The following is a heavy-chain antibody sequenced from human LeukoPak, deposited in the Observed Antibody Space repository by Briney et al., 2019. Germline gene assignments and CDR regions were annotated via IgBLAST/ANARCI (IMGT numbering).Heavy chain of an antibody. CDR3: VRDLCGARDF. J-gene: IGHJ4*02. CDR2: TNEDGSIT. V-gene: IGHV3-74*01. CDR1: GFTFSRWW. D-gene: IGHD1-26*01. Sequence: GGSLRLSCEDSGFTFSRWWMHWVRQAPGKGLVWVSRTNEDGSITDYPDSVKGRFTISRDNAKNTLYLQMNSLRAEDTAVYYCVRDLCGARDFWGQGTVVTVSS.